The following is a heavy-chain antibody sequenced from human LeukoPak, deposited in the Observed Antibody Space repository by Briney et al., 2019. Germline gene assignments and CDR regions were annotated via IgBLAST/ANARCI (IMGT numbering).Heavy chain of an antibody. CDR1: GGSISSSSYY. CDR2: IYYSGST. D-gene: IGHD3-16*01. J-gene: IGHJ4*02. Sequence: PSETLSLTCTVSGGSISSSSYYWGWIRQPPGKGLEWIGSIYYSGSTYYNPSLKSRVTISVDTSKNQFSLPLSSVTAADTAVYYCVSLFNDYVWGSYSLDWGQGTLVTVSS. V-gene: IGHV4-39*01. CDR3: VSLFNDYVWGSYSLD.